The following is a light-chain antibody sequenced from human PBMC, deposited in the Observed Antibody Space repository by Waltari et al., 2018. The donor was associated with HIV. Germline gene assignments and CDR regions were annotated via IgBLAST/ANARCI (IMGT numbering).Light chain of an antibody. V-gene: IGKV2-28*01. CDR1: QSLLHSNGYNF. J-gene: IGKJ2*01. Sequence: IVMTQSPLSLPFTPGEPASISCSSSQSLLHSNGYNFLDWYLQKPGQSPQLLIYLGSNRASGVPDRFSGSGSGTDFTLNISRMEAEDVGVYYCMQALQTPPTFGQGTKLEIK. CDR3: MQALQTPPT. CDR2: LGS.